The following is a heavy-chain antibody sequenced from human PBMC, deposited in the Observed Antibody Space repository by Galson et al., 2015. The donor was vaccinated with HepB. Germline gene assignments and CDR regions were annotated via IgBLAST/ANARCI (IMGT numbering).Heavy chain of an antibody. Sequence: SLRLSCAASGFAFSNAWMNWVRQAPGKGLEWVGRIKSKTDGGTTDYAAPVKGRFTISRDDSKNTLYLQMNSLKTEDTAVYYCTTDDYGDYTWGYFQHWGQGALVTVSS. CDR3: TTDDYGDYTWGYFQH. CDR2: IKSKTDGGTT. CDR1: GFAFSNAW. J-gene: IGHJ1*01. D-gene: IGHD4-17*01. V-gene: IGHV3-15*07.